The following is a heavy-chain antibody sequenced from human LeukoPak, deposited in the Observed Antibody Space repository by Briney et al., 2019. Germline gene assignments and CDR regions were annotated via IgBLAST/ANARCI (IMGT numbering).Heavy chain of an antibody. CDR2: INPNSGGT. J-gene: IGHJ4*02. CDR1: GGTFSSYA. D-gene: IGHD3-3*01. CDR3: AREGRRYDFWSGYYNY. Sequence: VASVKVSCKASGGTFSSYAISWVRQAPGQGLEWMGWINPNSGGTNYAQKFQGRVTMTRDTSISTAYMELSRLRSDDTAVYYCAREGRRYDFWSGYYNYWGQGTLVTVSS. V-gene: IGHV1-2*02.